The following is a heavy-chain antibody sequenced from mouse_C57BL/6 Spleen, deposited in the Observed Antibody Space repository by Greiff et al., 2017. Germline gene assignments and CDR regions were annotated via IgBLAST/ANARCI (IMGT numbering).Heavy chain of an antibody. CDR1: GYTFTSYW. D-gene: IGHD1-1*01. V-gene: IGHV1-52*01. J-gene: IGHJ2*01. CDR2: IDPSDSET. CDR3: ARGYYGSSYRFDY. Sequence: QVQLQQPGAELVRPGSSVKLSCKASGYTFTSYWMHWVKQRPIQGLEWIGNIDPSDSETHSNQKFKDKATLTVDKSSSTAYMQLSSLTSEDSAVDYCARGYYGSSYRFDYWGQGTTLTVSS.